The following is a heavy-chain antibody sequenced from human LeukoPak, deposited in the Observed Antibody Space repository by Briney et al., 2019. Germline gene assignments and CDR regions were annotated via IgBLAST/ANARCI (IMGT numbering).Heavy chain of an antibody. CDR1: GYTFTDYY. Sequence: ASVEVSCKASGYTFTDYYLHWVRQAPGQGLEWLAWISPISGGTKYAQKFQGRVTLTRDTSISTAYMELSRLRSDDTAMYFCARGRDSGSRTFYFDYWGQGTLVTVSS. CDR2: ISPISGGT. J-gene: IGHJ4*02. V-gene: IGHV1-2*02. D-gene: IGHD1-26*01. CDR3: ARGRDSGSRTFYFDY.